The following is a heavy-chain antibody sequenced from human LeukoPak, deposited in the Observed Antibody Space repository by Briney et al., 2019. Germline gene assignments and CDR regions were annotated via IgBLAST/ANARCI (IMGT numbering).Heavy chain of an antibody. Sequence: SETLSLTCTVSGYSISSGYYWGWIRQTPGKGLEWIGSIYHSGSTYYNPSLKSRVTISVDTSKKQFSLKLSSVTAADTAVYYCARGWGTTVVIANWFDPWGQGTLVTVSS. CDR1: GYSISSGYY. D-gene: IGHD4-23*01. J-gene: IGHJ5*02. CDR3: ARGWGTTVVIANWFDP. V-gene: IGHV4-38-2*02. CDR2: IYHSGST.